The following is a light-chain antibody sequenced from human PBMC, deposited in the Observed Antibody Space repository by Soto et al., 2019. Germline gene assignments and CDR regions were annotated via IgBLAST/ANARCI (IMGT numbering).Light chain of an antibody. Sequence: EIVMTQSPATLSVSPGERATLSCWASQSVGSNLAWYQQKPGQAPRLLIYGASTRATGIPARFSGSGSGTEFTLTISSLQSEDFALYYCQHYHNGPPWTFGRGTKV. CDR2: GAS. CDR1: QSVGSN. CDR3: QHYHNGPPWT. J-gene: IGKJ1*01. V-gene: IGKV3-15*01.